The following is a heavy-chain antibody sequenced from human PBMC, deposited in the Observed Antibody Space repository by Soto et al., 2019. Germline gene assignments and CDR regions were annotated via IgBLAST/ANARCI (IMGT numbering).Heavy chain of an antibody. D-gene: IGHD7-27*01. V-gene: IGHV1-2*02. Sequence: ASVKVSCKASGYTFTHYFMHWLRQAPGQGLEWMGWINPNSAATKYSQKFLGRVVMTRDTSINTADMEVNSLKSDDTAVYYCARSPLGATGAYILYNLDFWGQGTLVTVSS. CDR1: GYTFTHYF. CDR2: INPNSAAT. CDR3: ARSPLGATGAYILYNLDF. J-gene: IGHJ4*02.